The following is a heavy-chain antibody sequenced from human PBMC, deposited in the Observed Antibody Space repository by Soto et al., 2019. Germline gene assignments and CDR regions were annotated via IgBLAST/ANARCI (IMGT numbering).Heavy chain of an antibody. CDR2: INPNSGGT. J-gene: IGHJ5*02. D-gene: IGHD3-10*01. V-gene: IGHV1-2*04. CDR3: ARGGRSTMVRGVLNWFDP. CDR1: GYTFTGYY. Sequence: ASVKVSCKASGYTFTGYYMHWVRQAPGQGLEWMGWINPNSGGTNYAQKFQGWVTMTRDTSISTAYMELGRLRSDDTAVYYCARGGRSTMVRGVLNWFDPWGQGTLVTVSS.